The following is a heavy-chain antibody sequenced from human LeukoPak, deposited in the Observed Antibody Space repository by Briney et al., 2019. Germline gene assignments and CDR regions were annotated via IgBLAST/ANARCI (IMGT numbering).Heavy chain of an antibody. CDR1: GFTFSSYG. Sequence: GGSLRLSCAASGFTFSSYGMHCVRQAPGKGLEWVAVIWYDGSNKYYADSVKGRFTISRDNSKNTLYLQMNSLRAEDTAVYYCARAGATGAFDIWGQGTMVTVSS. J-gene: IGHJ3*02. CDR2: IWYDGSNK. CDR3: ARAGATGAFDI. D-gene: IGHD1-26*01. V-gene: IGHV3-33*01.